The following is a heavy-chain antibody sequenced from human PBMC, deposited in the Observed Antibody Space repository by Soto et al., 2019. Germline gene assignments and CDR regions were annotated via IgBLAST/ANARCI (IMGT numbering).Heavy chain of an antibody. D-gene: IGHD6-13*01. V-gene: IGHV1-24*01. CDR3: ATDLRQQQLVLQDYYYGMDV. CDR1: GYTLTELS. CDR2: FDPEDGET. Sequence: VKVSCKVSGYTLTELSMHWVRQAPGKGLEWMGGFDPEDGETIYAQKFQGRVTMTEDTSTDTAYMELSSLRSEDTAVYYCATDLRQQQLVLQDYYYGMDVWGQGTTVTVSS. J-gene: IGHJ6*02.